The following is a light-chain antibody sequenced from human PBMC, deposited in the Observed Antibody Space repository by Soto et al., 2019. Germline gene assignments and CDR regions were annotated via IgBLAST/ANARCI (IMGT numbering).Light chain of an antibody. V-gene: IGKV1-39*01. J-gene: IGKJ5*01. CDR2: ASS. Sequence: DIQMTQSPSSLSASVVDRVTITFRASQNIKNYLNWYQQKPGKAPKLLIYASSSLQSGVPSRFSGSGSGADFILTISSLQSEDFATYYCQQSYSTPITFGQGTRLEIK. CDR1: QNIKNY. CDR3: QQSYSTPIT.